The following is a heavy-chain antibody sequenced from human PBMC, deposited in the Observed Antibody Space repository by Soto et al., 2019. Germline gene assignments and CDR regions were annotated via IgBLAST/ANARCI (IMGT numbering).Heavy chain of an antibody. Sequence: GGSLRLSCAASGFTFSSYAMHWVRQAPGKGLEWVAVISYDGSNKYYADSVKGRFTISRDNSKNTLYLQMNSLRAEDTAVYYCAKDIRYCSGGSCYYFDYWGQGTLVTVSS. CDR1: GFTFSSYA. CDR3: AKDIRYCSGGSCYYFDY. D-gene: IGHD2-15*01. V-gene: IGHV3-30-3*01. CDR2: ISYDGSNK. J-gene: IGHJ4*02.